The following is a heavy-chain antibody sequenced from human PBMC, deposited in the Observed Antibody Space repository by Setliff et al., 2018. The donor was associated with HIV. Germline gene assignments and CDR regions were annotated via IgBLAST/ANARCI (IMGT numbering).Heavy chain of an antibody. V-gene: IGHV4-4*08. CDR2: IYTIGNT. CDR1: GGSISSCY. Sequence: SETLSLTCTVAGGSISSCYWTWIRPAPGKGLEWIGYIYTIGNTKYNTSLQRRVTLSIDMSHNHFSLRLDSATAADTAVYYCVRHHDSDFSGDPDWFDPWGQGILVTVSS. CDR3: VRHHDSDFSGDPDWFDP. D-gene: IGHD2-15*01. J-gene: IGHJ5*02.